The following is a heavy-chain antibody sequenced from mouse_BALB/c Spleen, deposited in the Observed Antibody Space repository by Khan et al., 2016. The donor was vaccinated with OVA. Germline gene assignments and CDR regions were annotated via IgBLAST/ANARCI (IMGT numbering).Heavy chain of an antibody. CDR2: ISPGSGSA. V-gene: IGHV1S41*01. CDR3: ARYNYYGSGLYAMDY. D-gene: IGHD1-1*01. Sequence: DQVKPGASVKLSCKASGYTFTSYWINWIKQRPGQGLEWIGHISPGSGSAYYNEMFKVKATLTVDTSSTTAYIQLSSLTSEDSAVYFCARYNYYGSGLYAMDYWGQGTSVTVSS. CDR1: GYTFTSYW. J-gene: IGHJ4*01.